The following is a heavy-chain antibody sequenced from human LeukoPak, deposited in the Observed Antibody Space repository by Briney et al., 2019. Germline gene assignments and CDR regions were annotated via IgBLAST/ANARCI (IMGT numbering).Heavy chain of an antibody. V-gene: IGHV3-23*01. Sequence: PGGSLRLSCAASGFIFSSCAMSWVRQAPGKGLEWVSSISGSGGSSYYADSVKGRFTISRDKSTNTLYLQMNSLRAEDTAVYYCAKILEGYNHGGFEYWGQGALVTVSS. D-gene: IGHD5-18*01. CDR1: GFIFSSCA. CDR2: ISGSGGSS. CDR3: AKILEGYNHGGFEY. J-gene: IGHJ4*02.